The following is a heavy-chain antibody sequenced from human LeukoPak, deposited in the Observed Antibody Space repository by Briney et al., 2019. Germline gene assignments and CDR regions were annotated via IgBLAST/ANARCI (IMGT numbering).Heavy chain of an antibody. Sequence: GGSLRLSCAAPGFTFDDYAMHWVRQAPGKGLEWVSSINSDGSSTSYADSVRGRFTISRDNAKNTLYLQMNSLRAEDTAVFYCARAEYYYDSSGYYPRYYNYYYMDVWGKGTTVTVSS. V-gene: IGHV3-74*01. D-gene: IGHD3-22*01. CDR1: GFTFDDYA. CDR3: ARAEYYYDSSGYYPRYYNYYYMDV. CDR2: INSDGSST. J-gene: IGHJ6*03.